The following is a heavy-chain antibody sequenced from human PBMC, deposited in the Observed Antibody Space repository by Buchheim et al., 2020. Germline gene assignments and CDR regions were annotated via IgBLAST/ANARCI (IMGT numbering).Heavy chain of an antibody. CDR3: ARGLGYCSGGSCRYLRRGVYFDY. J-gene: IGHJ4*02. Sequence: QLQLQESGPGLVKPSETLSLTCTVSGGSISSSSYYWGWIRQPPGKGLEWIGSIYYSGSTYYNPSLKSRVTISVDTSKNQFSLKLSSVTAADTAVYYCARGLGYCSGGSCRYLRRGVYFDYWGQGTL. V-gene: IGHV4-39*01. CDR2: IYYSGST. D-gene: IGHD2-15*01. CDR1: GGSISSSSYY.